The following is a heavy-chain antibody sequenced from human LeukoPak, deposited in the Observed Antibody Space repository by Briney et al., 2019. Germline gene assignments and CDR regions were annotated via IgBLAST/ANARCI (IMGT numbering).Heavy chain of an antibody. CDR1: GFTFSSYS. V-gene: IGHV3-48*01. J-gene: IGHJ4*02. CDR3: ARVRKATVTGFDY. D-gene: IGHD4-17*01. Sequence: PGGSLRLSCAASGFTFSSYSMNWVRQAPGKGLEWVSYISSSSSTIYYADSVKGRFTISRDNAKNSLYLQMNSLRAEDTAVYYCARVRKATVTGFDYWGQGTLVTVSS. CDR2: ISSSSSTI.